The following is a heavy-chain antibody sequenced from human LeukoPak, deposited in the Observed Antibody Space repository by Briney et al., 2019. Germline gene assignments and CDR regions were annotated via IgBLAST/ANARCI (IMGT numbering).Heavy chain of an antibody. CDR1: GFTFSSYE. CDR2: ISSSGSTI. CDR3: ARLGGYYYDSSGYYSG. D-gene: IGHD3-22*01. Sequence: GGSLRLSCAASGFTFSSYEMNWVRQAPGKGLEWVSYISSSGSTIYYADSVKGRFTISRDNAKNSLYLQMNSLRAEDTAVYYCARLGGYYYDSSGYYSGWGQGTLATVSS. V-gene: IGHV3-48*03. J-gene: IGHJ4*02.